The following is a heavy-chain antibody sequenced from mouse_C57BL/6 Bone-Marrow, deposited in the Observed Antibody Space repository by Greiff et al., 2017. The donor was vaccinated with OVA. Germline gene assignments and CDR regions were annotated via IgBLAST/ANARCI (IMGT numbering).Heavy chain of an antibody. V-gene: IGHV14-4*01. CDR1: GFNIKDDY. J-gene: IGHJ2*01. CDR2: IDPENGDT. Sequence: VQLQQSGAELVRPGASVKLSCTASGFNIKDDYMHWVKQRPEQGLEWIGWIDPENGDTEYASKFQGKATITADTSSNTAYLQLSGLTSEDTAVYYWTSGLFDFWGQGTTLTVSS. CDR3: TSGLFDF. D-gene: IGHD3-1*01.